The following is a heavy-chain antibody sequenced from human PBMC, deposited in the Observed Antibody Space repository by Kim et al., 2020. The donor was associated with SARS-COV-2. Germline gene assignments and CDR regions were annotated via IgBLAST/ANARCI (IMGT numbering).Heavy chain of an antibody. V-gene: IGHV3-7*01. J-gene: IGHJ4*02. CDR1: GFNFKNYW. D-gene: IGHD1-26*01. Sequence: GGSLRLSCAASGFNFKNYWMSWVRQAPGRGLERVANINQDGSQKYYVDSVKGRFTISRDTAKSSLYLQMNSLRVDDSALYYCAGGMGPTGDYWGQGALVTVSS. CDR3: AGGMGPTGDY. CDR2: INQDGSQK.